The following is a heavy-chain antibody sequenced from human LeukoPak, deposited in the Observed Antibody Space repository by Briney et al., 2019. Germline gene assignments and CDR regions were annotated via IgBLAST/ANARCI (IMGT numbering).Heavy chain of an antibody. CDR1: GVSYSSYY. Sequence: PSETVPLTCTVSGVSYSSYYWSWIGQPAGKGLEWIGRIYTSGSTIYNPSLKRRVTISVDTSKNQFSLKLSSVPTADTAVYYCGRENYYDSSGHYYSMRYEIGFDFWGQGNVVTVSS. CDR3: GRENYYDSSGHYYSMRYEIGFDF. D-gene: IGHD3-22*01. V-gene: IGHV4-4*07. J-gene: IGHJ4*02. CDR2: IYTSGST.